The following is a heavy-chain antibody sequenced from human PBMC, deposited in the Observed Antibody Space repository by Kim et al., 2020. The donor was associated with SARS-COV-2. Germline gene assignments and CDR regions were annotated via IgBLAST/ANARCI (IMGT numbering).Heavy chain of an antibody. CDR3: ARVNASWFGELSHFDY. CDR1: GGSISSGGYY. D-gene: IGHD3-10*01. Sequence: SETLSLTCTVSGGSISSGGYYWSWIRQHPGKGLEWIGYIYYSGSTYYNPSLKSRVTISVDTSKNQFSLKLSSVTAADTAVYYCARVNASWFGELSHFDYWGQGTLVTVSS. CDR2: IYYSGST. V-gene: IGHV4-31*03. J-gene: IGHJ4*02.